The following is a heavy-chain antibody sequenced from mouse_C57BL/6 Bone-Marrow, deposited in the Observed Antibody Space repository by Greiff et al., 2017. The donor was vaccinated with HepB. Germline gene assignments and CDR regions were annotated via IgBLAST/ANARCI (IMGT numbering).Heavy chain of an antibody. CDR1: GYTFTDYY. CDR2: INPYNGGT. J-gene: IGHJ2*01. V-gene: IGHV1-19*01. Sequence: VQLQQPGAELVKPGASVKLSCKASGYTFTDYYMNWVKQSHGKSLEWIGVINPYNGGTSYNQKFKGKATLTVDKSSSTAYMELNSLTSEDSAVYYCTSNYGDFDYWGQGTTLTVSS. D-gene: IGHD1-1*01. CDR3: TSNYGDFDY.